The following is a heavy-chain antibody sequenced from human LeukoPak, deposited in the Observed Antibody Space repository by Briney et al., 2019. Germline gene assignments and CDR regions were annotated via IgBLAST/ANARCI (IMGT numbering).Heavy chain of an antibody. CDR2: ISWSGTTT. CDR3: AKDESTGGFAPGYFYGMGV. CDR1: GFRFDDYG. J-gene: IGHJ6*02. Sequence: PGRSLRLSCVVSGFRFDDYGMHWVRQAPGKGLEWVSGISWSGTTTGYADSVKGRFTISRDSVKNSLYLQMDSLRVEDTALYYCAKDESTGGFAPGYFYGMGVWGQGTTVTVSS. V-gene: IGHV3-9*01. D-gene: IGHD3-16*01.